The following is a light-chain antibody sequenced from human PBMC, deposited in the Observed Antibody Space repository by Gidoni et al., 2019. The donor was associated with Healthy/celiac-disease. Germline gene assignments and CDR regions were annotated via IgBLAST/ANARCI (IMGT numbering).Light chain of an antibody. Sequence: EIVLTQYPGTLSLSPGERATLSCRSSQSVSSSYLAWYQQKPGQAPRLLIYGASSRATGIPDRVSGSGSGTDFTLTISRLEPEDFAVYYCQQYGSSPPTTFGGGTKVEIK. CDR2: GAS. CDR1: QSVSSSY. J-gene: IGKJ4*01. CDR3: QQYGSSPPTT. V-gene: IGKV3-20*01.